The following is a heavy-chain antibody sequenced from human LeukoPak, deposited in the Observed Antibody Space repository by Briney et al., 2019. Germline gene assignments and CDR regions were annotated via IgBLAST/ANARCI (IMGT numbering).Heavy chain of an antibody. V-gene: IGHV4-39*01. CDR3: ARHWRNYYFDY. CDR1: GGSISSSSYY. Sequence: SETLSLTCTVSGGSISSSSYYWGWIRQPPGKGLEWIGSIYYSGSTYYNPPPKSRVTISVDTSKNQFSLKLSSVTAADTAVYYCARHWRNYYFDYWGQGTLVTVSS. J-gene: IGHJ4*02. CDR2: IYYSGST.